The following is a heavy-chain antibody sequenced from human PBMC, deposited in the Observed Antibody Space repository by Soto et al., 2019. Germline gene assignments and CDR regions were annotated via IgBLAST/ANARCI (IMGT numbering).Heavy chain of an antibody. D-gene: IGHD3-10*01. V-gene: IGHV3-11*04. CDR1: GFTFSDYY. Sequence: GGSLRLSCAASGFTFSDYYMSWIRQAPGKGLEWVAYISSRGSTIYYADSVKGRFTISRDNAKNSLYLQMNSLRAEDTAVYYCARDFYYGSGSYYNGFDYWGQGTLVTVSS. J-gene: IGHJ4*02. CDR2: ISSRGSTI. CDR3: ARDFYYGSGSYYNGFDY.